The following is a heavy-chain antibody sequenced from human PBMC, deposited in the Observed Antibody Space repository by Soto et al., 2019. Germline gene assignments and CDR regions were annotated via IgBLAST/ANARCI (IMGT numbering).Heavy chain of an antibody. V-gene: IGHV1-69*02. CDR2: IIPIVGIP. J-gene: IGHJ3*02. CDR1: GGTFNTYS. CDR3: ARAMVVGATGAFDI. Sequence: QVQLVQSGAEVKKPGSSVKVSCQAAGGTFNTYSINWVRQAPGQGLEWMGRIIPIVGIPKYAQKFQGRVGITADKATSTASMMEVNSLRTEDTAMYYCARAMVVGATGAFDIWGQGTMVTVSS. D-gene: IGHD2-15*01.